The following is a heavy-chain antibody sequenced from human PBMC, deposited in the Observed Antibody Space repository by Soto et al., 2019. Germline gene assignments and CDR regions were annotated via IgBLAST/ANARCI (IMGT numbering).Heavy chain of an antibody. Sequence: ASVKVSCKASGYTFTSYDINWVRQATGQGLEWMGWMNPNSGNTGYAQKFQGRVTMTRNTSISTAYMELSSLRSEDTAVYYCAREQQLDHDFDIWGQGTMVTVS. CDR1: GYTFTSYD. J-gene: IGHJ3*02. CDR2: MNPNSGNT. D-gene: IGHD6-13*01. CDR3: AREQQLDHDFDI. V-gene: IGHV1-8*01.